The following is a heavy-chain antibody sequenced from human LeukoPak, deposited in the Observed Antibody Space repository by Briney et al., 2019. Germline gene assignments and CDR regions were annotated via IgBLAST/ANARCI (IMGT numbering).Heavy chain of an antibody. V-gene: IGHV3-23*01. CDR2: ISGSGGST. CDR3: AKDYYDSSGYYYERGGFDY. Sequence: GGSLRLSCAASGFTFSSYAMSWVRQAPGKGLEWVSAISGSGGSTYYADSVKGRFTISRDNSKNTLYLQMNSLRAEDTAVYYCAKDYYDSSGYYYERGGFDYWGQGTLVTVSS. CDR1: GFTFSSYA. J-gene: IGHJ4*02. D-gene: IGHD3-22*01.